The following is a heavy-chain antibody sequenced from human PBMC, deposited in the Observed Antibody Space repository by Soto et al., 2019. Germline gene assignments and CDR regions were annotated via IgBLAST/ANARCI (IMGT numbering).Heavy chain of an antibody. V-gene: IGHV1-69*06. CDR3: ARAIKVNWNSDH. D-gene: IGHD1-20*01. CDR2: IIPIFGTA. Sequence: QVQLVQSGAEVKKPGSSVKVSCKASGGTFSSYAISWVRQAPGQGLEWMGGIIPIFGTANYAQKFQGRVTMTRDTSASTVYMELSSLRSEDTAVYYCARAIKVNWNSDHWGQGTLVTVSS. J-gene: IGHJ4*02. CDR1: GGTFSSYA.